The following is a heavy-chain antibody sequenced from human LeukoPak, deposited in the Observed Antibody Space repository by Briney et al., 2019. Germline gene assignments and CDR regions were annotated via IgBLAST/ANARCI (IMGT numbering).Heavy chain of an antibody. Sequence: GASVKVSCKASGGTFSSYAISWVRQAPGQGLEWMGGIIPIFGTANYAQKFQGRVTITADESTSTAYMELSSLRSEDTAVYYCATPHNHDFWSGYFDYWGQGTLVTVSS. CDR1: GGTFSSYA. D-gene: IGHD3-3*01. J-gene: IGHJ4*02. CDR2: IIPIFGTA. CDR3: ATPHNHDFWSGYFDY. V-gene: IGHV1-69*13.